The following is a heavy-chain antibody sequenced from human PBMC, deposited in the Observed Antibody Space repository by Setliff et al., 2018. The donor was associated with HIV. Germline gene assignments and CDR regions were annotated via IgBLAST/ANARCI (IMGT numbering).Heavy chain of an antibody. Sequence: PSETLSLTCAVSGGSISSGSYYWSWIRQPAGKGLEWTGRIYTSGSTNYNPSLKSRVTISVDTSKNQFSLKLSSVAAADTAVYYCASGSGSYYLFGYWGQGTLVTVSS. V-gene: IGHV4-61*02. CDR3: ASGSGSYYLFGY. D-gene: IGHD3-10*01. CDR1: GGSISSGSYY. J-gene: IGHJ4*02. CDR2: IYTSGST.